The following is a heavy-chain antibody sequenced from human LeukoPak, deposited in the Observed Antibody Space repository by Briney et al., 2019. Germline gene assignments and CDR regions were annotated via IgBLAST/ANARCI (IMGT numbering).Heavy chain of an antibody. D-gene: IGHD6-13*01. CDR2: IYYSGST. V-gene: IGHV4-39*01. J-gene: IGHJ6*02. CDR3: ARYPAADGAGAYYGMDV. Sequence: PSETLSLTCTVPGGSISTSIYYSGWVRQTPGKGLEWIGSIYYSGSTYYNPALQSRVTMSVDPSRNQFSLSLTSVTAADTALYYCARYPAADGAGAYYGMDVWGQGATVTVSS. CDR1: GGSISTSIYY.